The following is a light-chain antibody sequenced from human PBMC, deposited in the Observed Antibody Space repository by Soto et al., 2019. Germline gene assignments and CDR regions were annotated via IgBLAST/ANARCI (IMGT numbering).Light chain of an antibody. CDR1: QGISDY. CDR3: QKYNGVPWT. V-gene: IGKV1-27*01. Sequence: DIQMTQSPSFLSASVGDRVTITCRASQGISDYLAWYQQKPGKVPKLLIHSSSTLQSGVPSRFSGSGSGTDFTLTISSLQPEDVATYYCQKYNGVPWTFGQGTKVEIK. J-gene: IGKJ1*01. CDR2: SSS.